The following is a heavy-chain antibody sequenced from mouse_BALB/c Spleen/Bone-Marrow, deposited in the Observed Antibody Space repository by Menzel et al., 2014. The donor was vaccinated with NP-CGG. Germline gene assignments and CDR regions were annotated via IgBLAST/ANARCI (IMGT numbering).Heavy chain of an antibody. J-gene: IGHJ4*01. Sequence: EVKLVESGGGLVQPGGSLRLSCATSGFTFTDYYMSWVRQPPGKALEWLGFIRNKANGYTTEYSASVKGRFAISRDNSQSILYLQMNTLRAEDSATYYCAVMDYWGQGTSVTVSS. CDR1: GFTFTDYY. V-gene: IGHV7-3*02. CDR2: IRNKANGYTT. CDR3: AVMDY.